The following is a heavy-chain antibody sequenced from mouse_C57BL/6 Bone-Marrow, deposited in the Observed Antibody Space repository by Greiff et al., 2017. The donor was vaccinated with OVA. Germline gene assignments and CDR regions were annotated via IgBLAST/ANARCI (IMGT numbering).Heavy chain of an antibody. Sequence: EVKLVESGEGLVKPGGSLKLSCAASGFTFSSYAMSWVRQTPEKRLELVAYISSGGDYIYYADTVKGRFTISRDNARNTLYLQMSSLKSEDTAMYYCTRVGAFLLMDYWGQGTSVTVSS. V-gene: IGHV5-9-1*02. D-gene: IGHD6-1*01. J-gene: IGHJ4*01. CDR3: TRVGAFLLMDY. CDR2: ISSGGDYI. CDR1: GFTFSSYA.